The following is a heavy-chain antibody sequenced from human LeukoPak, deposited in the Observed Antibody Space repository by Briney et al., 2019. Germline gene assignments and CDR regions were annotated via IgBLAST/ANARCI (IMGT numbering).Heavy chain of an antibody. CDR3: ARAKGYYDSSGNDAFDI. D-gene: IGHD3-22*01. CDR1: GFTFSSYG. V-gene: IGHV3-33*01. CDR2: IWYDGSNK. J-gene: IGHJ3*02. Sequence: PGGSLRLSCAASGFTFSSYGMHWVRQAPGKGLEWVAVIWYDGSNKYYADSVKGRFTISRDNSKNTLYLQMNSLRAEDTAVYYCARAKGYYDSSGNDAFDIWGQGTMVTVSS.